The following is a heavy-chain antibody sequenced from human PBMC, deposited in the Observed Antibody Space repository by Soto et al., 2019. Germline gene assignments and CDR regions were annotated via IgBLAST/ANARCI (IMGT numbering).Heavy chain of an antibody. CDR1: GFTFSRAW. CDR3: TRVQAYYYYVMDV. V-gene: IGHV3-15*01. Sequence: EVQLVESGGGLVKPGESLRLSCAASGFTFSRAWMSWVRQSPGKGLEWVGRIKTTSDGRTTKYAAPVRGRFTISRDYSDNTVHLQMFSLETDFTAVYYCTRVQAYYYYVMDVCGQGTTVTLSS. J-gene: IGHJ6*02. D-gene: IGHD1-1*01. CDR2: IKTTSDGRTT.